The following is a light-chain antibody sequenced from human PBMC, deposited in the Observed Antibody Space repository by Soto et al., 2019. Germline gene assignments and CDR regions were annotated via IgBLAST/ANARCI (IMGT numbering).Light chain of an antibody. J-gene: IGKJ1*01. CDR3: QQYYSTRT. V-gene: IGKV4-1*01. Sequence: DIVMTQSPASLAVSLGERATINCKSSQSVLYSSNNKNYLAWYQQKPGQPPKLLIYWASTRESGVPDRFSGSGSGTDFTLTISSVQAEDVAVYYCQQYYSTRTFGQGTKVEIK. CDR2: WAS. CDR1: QSVLYSSNNKNY.